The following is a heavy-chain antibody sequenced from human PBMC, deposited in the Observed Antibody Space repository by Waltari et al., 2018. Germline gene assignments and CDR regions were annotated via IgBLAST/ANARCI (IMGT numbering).Heavy chain of an antibody. CDR2: IKQDGSEK. CDR3: ARDRGYSLYYFDY. Sequence: EVQLVESGGGLVQPGGSLRLSCVASGFSFSSSWLSWVRQAPGKGLEGVANIKQDGSEKYYVDSVKGRFTISRDNAKNSLYLQMNSLRAEDTAVYYCARDRGYSLYYFDYWGQGTLVTVSS. J-gene: IGHJ4*02. CDR1: GFSFSSSW. V-gene: IGHV3-7*01. D-gene: IGHD5-18*01.